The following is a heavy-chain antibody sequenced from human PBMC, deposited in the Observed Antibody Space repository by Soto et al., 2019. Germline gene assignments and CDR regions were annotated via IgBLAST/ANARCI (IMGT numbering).Heavy chain of an antibody. CDR2: VSGSGDST. CDR3: AKSYDFWTGYSSSFFDF. Sequence: EVQMLVSGGGLVQPGGSLRLSCAASGFSFSNFGMAWVRQAPGKGLEWVASVSGSGDSTNHADAVKGRFTISRDNPKNMLEQQVHSLRAEDTAVYYCAKSYDFWTGYSSSFFDFWGQGTLVTVSS. D-gene: IGHD3-3*01. J-gene: IGHJ4*02. CDR1: GFSFSNFG. V-gene: IGHV3-23*01.